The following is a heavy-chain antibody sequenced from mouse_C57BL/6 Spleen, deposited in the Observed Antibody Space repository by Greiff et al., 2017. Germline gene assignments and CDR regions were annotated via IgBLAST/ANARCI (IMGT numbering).Heavy chain of an antibody. Sequence: QVQLQQPGAELVKPGASVKLSCKASGYTFTSYWMQWVKQRPGQGLEWIGEIDPSDSYTNYNQKFKGKATLTVDTSSSTAYMQLSSLTSEDSAVYYCARTHYGSSYYAMDYWGQGTSGTVSS. J-gene: IGHJ4*01. V-gene: IGHV1-50*01. CDR3: ARTHYGSSYYAMDY. CDR1: GYTFTSYW. D-gene: IGHD1-1*01. CDR2: IDPSDSYT.